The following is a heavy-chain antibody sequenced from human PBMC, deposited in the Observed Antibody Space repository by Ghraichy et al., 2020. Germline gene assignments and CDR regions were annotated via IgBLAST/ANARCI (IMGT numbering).Heavy chain of an antibody. CDR3: AREAEMTTVTTGFDY. J-gene: IGHJ4*02. Sequence: GGSLRLSCAASGFTFTNYYMTWVRQAPGKGLEWVANIKADGSDKFYLDSVKGRFTISRDNAKNSLYLQMNSLRAEDTAVYYCAREAEMTTVTTGFDYWGQRTLVTLSS. CDR2: IKADGSDK. V-gene: IGHV3-7*03. D-gene: IGHD4-11*01. CDR1: GFTFTNYY.